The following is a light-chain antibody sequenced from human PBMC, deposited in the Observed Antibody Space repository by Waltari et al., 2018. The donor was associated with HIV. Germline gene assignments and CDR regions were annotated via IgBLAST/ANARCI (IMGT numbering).Light chain of an antibody. V-gene: IGKV3-11*01. J-gene: IGKJ5*01. CDR1: QSVRSY. Sequence: EVVMTQSPATLSLSPGDRATLSCRASQSVRSYLAWYQQKPGQAPRLLIFDTTSRATGVPARFSGSGSATDFTLTISSLEPGDFGVYYCQQRSRWPITFGQGTRLEIK. CDR3: QQRSRWPIT. CDR2: DTT.